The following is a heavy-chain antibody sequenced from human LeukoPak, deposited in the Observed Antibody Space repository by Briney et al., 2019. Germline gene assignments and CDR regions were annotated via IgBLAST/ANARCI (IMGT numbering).Heavy chain of an antibody. CDR3: AKGTIQPGWYGYYFDY. V-gene: IGHV3-23*01. D-gene: IGHD6-19*01. CDR2: ISGSVGNT. Sequence: GVSLRLSCAASGFTFSNYAMSWVRQAPGKGLEWVSGISGSVGNTYYADSVKGRFTISRDNSKNTLYLQMNSLRAEDTAVYYCAKGTIQPGWYGYYFDYWGQGTLVTVSS. J-gene: IGHJ4*02. CDR1: GFTFSNYA.